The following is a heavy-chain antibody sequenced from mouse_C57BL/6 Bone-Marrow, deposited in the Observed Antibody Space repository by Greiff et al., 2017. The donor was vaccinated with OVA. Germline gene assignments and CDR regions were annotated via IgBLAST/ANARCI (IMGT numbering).Heavy chain of an antibody. D-gene: IGHD1-1*01. Sequence: VQLVESGPELVKPGASVKLSCKASGYTFTSYDINWVKQRPGQGLEWIGWIYPRDGSTKYNEKFKGKATLTVDTSSSTAYMELHSLTSEDSAVYFCARRDYYGSSYDYAMDYWGQGTSVTVSS. J-gene: IGHJ4*01. CDR2: IYPRDGST. V-gene: IGHV1-85*01. CDR3: ARRDYYGSSYDYAMDY. CDR1: GYTFTSYD.